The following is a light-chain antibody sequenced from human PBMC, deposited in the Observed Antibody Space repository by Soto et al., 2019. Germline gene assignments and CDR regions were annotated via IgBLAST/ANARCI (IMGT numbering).Light chain of an antibody. CDR2: EDN. V-gene: IGLV3-10*01. Sequence: SYELTQAPSVSVSPGQAARITCSGDALSIKYAYWYQQKSGQAPVLVIYEDNKRPSGIPERFSGSSSGTVVTLTISGAQVEDEADYYCCSTDSGGNHWVFVGGTKLTVL. CDR1: ALSIKY. CDR3: CSTDSGGNHWV. J-gene: IGLJ3*02.